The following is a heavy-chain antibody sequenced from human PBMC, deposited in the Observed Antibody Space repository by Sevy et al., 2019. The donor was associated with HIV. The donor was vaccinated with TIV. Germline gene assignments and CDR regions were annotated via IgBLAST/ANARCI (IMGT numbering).Heavy chain of an antibody. Sequence: ASVKVSCKASGYTFTDYYMHWVRQAPGQGLEWMGRINPNSGDTNFVQKFQGRVTMTRDTSIGTAYMELGRLTSDDTAVYYCARDPVAPNPAGMDVWGQGTTVTVSS. V-gene: IGHV1-2*06. CDR2: INPNSGDT. CDR3: ARDPVAPNPAGMDV. D-gene: IGHD5-12*01. J-gene: IGHJ6*02. CDR1: GYTFTDYY.